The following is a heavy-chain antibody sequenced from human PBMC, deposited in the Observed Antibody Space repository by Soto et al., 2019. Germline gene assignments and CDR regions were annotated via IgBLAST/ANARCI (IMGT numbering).Heavy chain of an antibody. CDR3: AREAADIVVVVAAYNWFDP. CDR1: GFTFSSYW. J-gene: IGHJ5*02. Sequence: GESLKISCAASGFTFSSYWMHWVRQAPGKGLVWVSRINSDGSSTSYADSVKGRFTISRDNAKNTLYLQMNSLGAEDTAVYYCAREAADIVVVVAAYNWFDPWGQGTLVTVSS. CDR2: INSDGSST. V-gene: IGHV3-74*01. D-gene: IGHD2-15*01.